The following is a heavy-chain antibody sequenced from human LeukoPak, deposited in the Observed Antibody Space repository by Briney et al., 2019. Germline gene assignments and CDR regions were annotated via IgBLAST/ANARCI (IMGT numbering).Heavy chain of an antibody. Sequence: GGSLRLSCAASGFTFSSYAMSWVRQAPGKGLEWVSAISGSGGSTYYADSVKGRFTISRDNSKNTLYLQMNSLRAEDTAVYYCAKDRTERITMIVGGYWGQGTLVTVSS. CDR3: AKDRTERITMIVGGY. V-gene: IGHV3-23*01. J-gene: IGHJ4*02. CDR2: ISGSGGST. CDR1: GFTFSSYA. D-gene: IGHD3-22*01.